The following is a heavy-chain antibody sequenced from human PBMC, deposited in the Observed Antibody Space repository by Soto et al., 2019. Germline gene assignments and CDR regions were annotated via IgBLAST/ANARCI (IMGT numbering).Heavy chain of an antibody. D-gene: IGHD2-21*02. CDR1: GYTFTSYG. J-gene: IGHJ4*02. CDR3: ARDLRLRPDDY. V-gene: IGHV1-18*01. Sequence: QVQLVQSGAEVKKPGASVKVSCKASGYTFTSYGISWVRQAPGQGLEWMGWISAYNGNTNYVQKLQGRVTMTTDTSTSAAYMARRSLRSDDTAVYYFARDLRLRPDDYWGQGTLVTVSS. CDR2: ISAYNGNT.